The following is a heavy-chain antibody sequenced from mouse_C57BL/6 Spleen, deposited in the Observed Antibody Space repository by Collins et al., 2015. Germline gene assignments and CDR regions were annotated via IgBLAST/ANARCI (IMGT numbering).Heavy chain of an antibody. J-gene: IGHJ2*01. CDR2: IYPGDGDT. CDR1: GYAFSSSW. V-gene: IGHV1-82*01. D-gene: IGHD4-1*01. CDR3: ARSKANWEDDY. Sequence: QVQLQQSGPELVKPGASVKISCKASGYAFSSSWMNWVKQRPGKGLEWIGRIYPGDGDTNYNGKFKGKATLTVDKPSSTAYMQLSSLTSEDSAVYYCARSKANWEDDYWGQGTTLTVSS.